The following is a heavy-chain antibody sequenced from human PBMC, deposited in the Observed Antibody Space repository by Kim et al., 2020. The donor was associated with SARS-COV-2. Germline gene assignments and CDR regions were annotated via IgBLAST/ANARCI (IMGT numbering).Heavy chain of an antibody. J-gene: IGHJ6*01. CDR2: IVVGSGNT. D-gene: IGHD6-13*01. CDR3: AAGYSSSWYPDYYYYGMDV. Sequence: FHFTSSAVQWVRQARGKRLEWIGWIVVGSGNTNYAQKFQERVTITRDMSTSTAYMELSSLRSEDTAVYYCAAGYSSSWYPDYYYYGMDVW. V-gene: IGHV1-58*01. CDR1: FHFTSSA.